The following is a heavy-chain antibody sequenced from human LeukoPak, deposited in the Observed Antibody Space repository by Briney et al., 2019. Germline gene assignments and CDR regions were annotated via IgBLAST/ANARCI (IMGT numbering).Heavy chain of an antibody. V-gene: IGHV4-38-2*01. D-gene: IGHD5-18*01. Sequence: SETLSPTCSVSGFSIIRGYYWGFIRQPPGKGLEWIGSCHHSGTTYYNPSLKSRLTISLDTSKSQFSLNLTSVTAADTAVYFCAKMQLWTSDSFDVWGQGTKVTVSS. J-gene: IGHJ3*01. CDR3: AKMQLWTSDSFDV. CDR2: CHHSGTT. CDR1: GFSIIRGYY.